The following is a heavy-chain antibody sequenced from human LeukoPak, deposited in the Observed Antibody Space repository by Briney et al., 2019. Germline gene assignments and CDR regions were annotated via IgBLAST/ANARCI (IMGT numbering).Heavy chain of an antibody. D-gene: IGHD1-26*01. CDR1: GGSISSRSYY. V-gene: IGHV4-39*01. CDR3: ARPEELSRSKWDLLPRI. CDR2: FFYSGST. J-gene: IGHJ3*02. Sequence: KPSETLSLTCTVSGGSISSRSYYWGWIRQSPEKGLEWIGSFFYSGSTYYSPSLKSRVTISVDTSKNQISLELNSVTAADTAVYYCARPEELSRSKWDLLPRIWGQGIMVIVSS.